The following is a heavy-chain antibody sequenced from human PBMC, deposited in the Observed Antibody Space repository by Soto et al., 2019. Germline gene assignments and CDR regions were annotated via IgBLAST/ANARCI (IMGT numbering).Heavy chain of an antibody. J-gene: IGHJ3*02. D-gene: IGHD6-6*01. CDR1: GYTFTSYG. CDR3: ARDLGYSSSYGDVFAFEI. Sequence: VPSVKGSCKASGYTFTSYGISWVRQAPGQGLEWMGWISAYTGNTNSAQKLQGRVTMTIDTSTSTAYMELRSLRSDDTAVYYCARDLGYSSSYGDVFAFEIWGQRTMVSVAS. CDR2: ISAYTGNT. V-gene: IGHV1-18*01.